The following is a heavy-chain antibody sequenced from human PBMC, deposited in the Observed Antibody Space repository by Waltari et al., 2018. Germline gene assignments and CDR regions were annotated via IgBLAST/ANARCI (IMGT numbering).Heavy chain of an antibody. J-gene: IGHJ5*02. CDR3: VRDQYFDFWSGYPPGWFDP. CDR2: IKTDGSGP. Sequence: EGQLVESGGGLVQPGGSLRLSCAASGFTFSDYWMHWVRQAPGTGLEWVSRIKTDGSGPTYADSVKGRFTISRDNGKNTLFLQMNSLRAEDTAVYYCVRDQYFDFWSGYPPGWFDPWGQGTLVTVSS. V-gene: IGHV3-74*01. D-gene: IGHD3-3*01. CDR1: GFTFSDYW.